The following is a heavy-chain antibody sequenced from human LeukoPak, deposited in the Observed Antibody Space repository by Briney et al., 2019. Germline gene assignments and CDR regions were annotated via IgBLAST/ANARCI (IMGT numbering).Heavy chain of an antibody. CDR2: INSGGTVT. V-gene: IGHV3-74*01. CDR3: AKDRGYYFDY. D-gene: IGHD1-26*01. Sequence: PGGSLRLSCAASGFTFSDFWMHWVRQAPGKGLVWVSRINSGGTVTNYADSVKGRLTISRDNSKNTLYLQMNSLRAEDTAVYYCAKDRGYYFDYWGQGTLVTVSS. CDR1: GFTFSDFW. J-gene: IGHJ4*02.